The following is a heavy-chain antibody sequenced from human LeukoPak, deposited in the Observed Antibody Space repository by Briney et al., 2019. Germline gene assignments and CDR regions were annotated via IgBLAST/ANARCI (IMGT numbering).Heavy chain of an antibody. V-gene: IGHV5-10-1*01. CDR2: IDPSYSYT. D-gene: IGHD6-19*01. CDR3: ARHPWSSGFGY. CDR1: GYRFTNYW. J-gene: IGHJ4*02. Sequence: GESLKISCKGSGYRFTNYWISWARQMPGKGLEWMGRIDPSYSYTNYSPSFQGHVTISADKSISTAYLQWSSLKASDTAMYYCARHPWSSGFGYWGQGTLVTVSS.